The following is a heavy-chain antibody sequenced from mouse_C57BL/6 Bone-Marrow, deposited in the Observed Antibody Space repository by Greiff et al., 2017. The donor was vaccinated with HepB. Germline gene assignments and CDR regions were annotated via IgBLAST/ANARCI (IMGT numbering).Heavy chain of an antibody. CDR3: ARSPNWSWFAY. CDR1: GYTFTSYT. D-gene: IGHD4-1*01. CDR2: INPSSGYT. V-gene: IGHV1-4*01. Sequence: QVQLKQSGAELARPGASVKMSCKASGYTFTSYTMHWVKQRPGQGLEWIGYINPSSGYTKYNQKFKDKATLTAEESSSTAYMQRSSLTSEDSAIYYCARSPNWSWFAYWGQGTLVTVSA. J-gene: IGHJ3*01.